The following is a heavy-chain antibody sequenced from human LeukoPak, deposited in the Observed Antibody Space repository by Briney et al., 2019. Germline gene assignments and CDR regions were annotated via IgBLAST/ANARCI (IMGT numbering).Heavy chain of an antibody. CDR3: ARDVRPDY. D-gene: IGHD6-6*01. CDR2: IKQDGTEK. V-gene: IGHV3-7*04. CDR1: GFTFSSYW. J-gene: IGHJ4*02. Sequence: GGSLRLSCAASGFTFSSYWMSWVRQAPGEGLEWVANIKQDGTEKYYMDSVKGRFSISRDNARNSLYLQMNALRAEDTAVYYCARDVRPDYWGQGTLVTVST.